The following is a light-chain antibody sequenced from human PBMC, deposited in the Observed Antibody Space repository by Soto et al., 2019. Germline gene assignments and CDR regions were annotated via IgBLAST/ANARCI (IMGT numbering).Light chain of an antibody. CDR2: GAS. V-gene: IGKV3-15*01. Sequence: EIVMTQSPDTLSVSPGERATLSCRPSEGVTNNLAWYQRKPGQAPRLFIYGASTRATDVPVRFSGRGSGTEFTLTISSPQPEDSAVYYCQQYSQWPLTFGGGTKVEIK. J-gene: IGKJ4*01. CDR3: QQYSQWPLT. CDR1: EGVTNN.